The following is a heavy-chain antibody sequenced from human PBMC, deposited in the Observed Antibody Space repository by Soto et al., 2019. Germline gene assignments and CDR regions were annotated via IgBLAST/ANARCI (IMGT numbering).Heavy chain of an antibody. V-gene: IGHV4-30-4*01. CDR2: VYYTGST. CDR3: ARDRSNPPDLFDS. CDR1: GDSINSDEYY. Sequence: QVQLQESGPGLVKPSQTLSLTCSVSGDSINSDEYYWSWIRQPPGGGLEWIGHVYYTGSTSYSPSLKSRLTISVATSKNQFSLRLNSVTAADTAVYYCARDRSNPPDLFDSWGQGTLVTVSS. J-gene: IGHJ4*02.